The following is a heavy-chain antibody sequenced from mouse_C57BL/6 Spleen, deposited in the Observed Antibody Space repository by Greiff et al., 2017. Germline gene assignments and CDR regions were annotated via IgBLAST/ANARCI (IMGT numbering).Heavy chain of an antibody. V-gene: IGHV1-66*01. J-gene: IGHJ1*03. CDR3: ARDRNDYYDWYFGV. D-gene: IGHD1-1*01. CDR2: IYPGSGNT. CDR1: GYSFTSYY. Sequence: VQLQQSGPELVKPGASVKLSCKASGYSFTSYYIHWVKQRPGRGLEWIGWIYPGSGNTKYNEKFKGKATLTADKSSSTAYMQLSSLTSEDSAVYYCARDRNDYYDWYFGVRGTRTTVTVSS.